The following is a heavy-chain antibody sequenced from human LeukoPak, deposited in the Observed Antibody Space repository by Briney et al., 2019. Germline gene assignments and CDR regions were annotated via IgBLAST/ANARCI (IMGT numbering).Heavy chain of an antibody. J-gene: IGHJ4*02. CDR2: INHSGST. V-gene: IGHV4-34*01. D-gene: IGHD3-16*01. CDR1: GGSFSGYY. CDR3: ARDAMITFGGATQKGPFDY. Sequence: SETLSLTCAVYGGSFSGYYWSWIRQPPGEGLEWIGEINHSGSTNYNPSLKSRVTISVDTSKNQFSLKLSSVTAADTAVYYCARDAMITFGGATQKGPFDYWGQGTLVTVSS.